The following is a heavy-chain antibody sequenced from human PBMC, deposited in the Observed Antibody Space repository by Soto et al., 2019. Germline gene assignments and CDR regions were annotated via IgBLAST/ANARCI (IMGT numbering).Heavy chain of an antibody. CDR2: IIPIFGTA. J-gene: IGHJ5*02. CDR3: ARALRNYDFWSGYYEGHFDP. V-gene: IGHV1-69*01. CDR1: GGTFSSYA. Sequence: QVQLVQSGAEVKKPGSSVKVSCKASGGTFSSYAISWVRQAPGQGLEWMGGIIPIFGTANYAQKFQGRVTITADESTSTAYMELSSLRSEDTAVYYCARALRNYDFWSGYYEGHFDPWGQGTLVTVSS. D-gene: IGHD3-3*01.